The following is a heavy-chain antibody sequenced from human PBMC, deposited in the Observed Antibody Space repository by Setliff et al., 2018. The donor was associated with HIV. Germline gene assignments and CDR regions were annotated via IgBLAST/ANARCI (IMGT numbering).Heavy chain of an antibody. J-gene: IGHJ6*03. V-gene: IGHV1-8*02. Sequence: ASVKVSCKPSGYTFTNYDINWVRQAAGQGLEWIGWMNPDSRNTGYAQRFEGSVTMTWDTSISTAYMELNNVKFEDTAVYYCARARKDYYDRGRRSHYYIDVWARGATVTVSS. D-gene: IGHD3-22*01. CDR2: MNPDSRNT. CDR1: GYTFTNYD. CDR3: ARARKDYYDRGRRSHYYIDV.